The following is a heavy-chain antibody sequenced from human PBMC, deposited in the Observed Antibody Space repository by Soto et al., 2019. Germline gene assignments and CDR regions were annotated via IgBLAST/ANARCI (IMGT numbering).Heavy chain of an antibody. Sequence: PSETLSLTCTVSGGSISSYYWGWIRQPPGKGLEWIGYIYYSGSTNYNPSLKSRVTISVDTSKNQFSLKLSSVTAADTAVYYCARGYCSGGSCYGVPDYWGQGTLVTVSS. CDR1: GGSISSYY. CDR3: ARGYCSGGSCYGVPDY. D-gene: IGHD2-15*01. J-gene: IGHJ4*02. V-gene: IGHV4-59*01. CDR2: IYYSGST.